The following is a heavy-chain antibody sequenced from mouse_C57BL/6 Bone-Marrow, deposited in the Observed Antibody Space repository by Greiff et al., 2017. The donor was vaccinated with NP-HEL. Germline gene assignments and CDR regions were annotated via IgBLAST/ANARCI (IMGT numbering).Heavy chain of an antibody. CDR1: GFSLTSYA. Sequence: LVAPSQSLSITCTVSGFSLTSYAISWVRQPPGKGLEWLGVIWTGGGTNYNSALKSRLSISKDNSKSQVFLKMNSLQTDDTARYYCARAYYSNYEYYAMDYWGQGTSVTVSS. V-gene: IGHV2-9-1*01. J-gene: IGHJ4*01. CDR2: IWTGGGT. CDR3: ARAYYSNYEYYAMDY. D-gene: IGHD2-5*01.